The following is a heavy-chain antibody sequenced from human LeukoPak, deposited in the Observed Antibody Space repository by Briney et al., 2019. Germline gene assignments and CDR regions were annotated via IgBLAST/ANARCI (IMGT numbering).Heavy chain of an antibody. V-gene: IGHV4-39*07. J-gene: IGHJ4*02. Sequence: TPSETLSLTCTVSGGSISSSSYSWGWIRQPPGKGLEWIGSMYYSGSTYYNPSLKSRVTISVDTSKNQFSLKLSSVTAADTAVYYCARDFAWNYFDYWGQGTLVTVSS. CDR2: MYYSGST. CDR1: GGSISSSSYS. CDR3: ARDFAWNYFDY. D-gene: IGHD3-9*01.